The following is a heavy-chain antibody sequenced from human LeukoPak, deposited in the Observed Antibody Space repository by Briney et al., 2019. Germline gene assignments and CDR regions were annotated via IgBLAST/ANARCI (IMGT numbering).Heavy chain of an antibody. D-gene: IGHD3-3*01. CDR3: AREISSPGHWYFDL. CDR1: GFTFDDYA. Sequence: GGSLRLSCAASGFTFDDYAMHWVRQAPGKGLEWVSGISWNSGSIGYADSVKGRFTISRDNAKNSVYLQMNSLRAGDTAEYYCAREISSPGHWYFDLWGRGTLVTVSS. CDR2: ISWNSGSI. J-gene: IGHJ2*01. V-gene: IGHV3-9*01.